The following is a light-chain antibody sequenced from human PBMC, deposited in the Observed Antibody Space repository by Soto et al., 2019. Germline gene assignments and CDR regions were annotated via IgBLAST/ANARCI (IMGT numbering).Light chain of an antibody. V-gene: IGLV2-8*01. CDR2: EVS. CDR3: SSYAGSNILV. CDR1: SSDVGGYNY. Sequence: QSALTQPPSASGSPGQSVTISCTGTSSDVGGYNYVSWYQQQPGKAPKLMIYEVSKRTSGVPDRCSGSKSGNTASLTVSGLQAEDEADYYCSSYAGSNILVFGGGTKLTVL. J-gene: IGLJ2*01.